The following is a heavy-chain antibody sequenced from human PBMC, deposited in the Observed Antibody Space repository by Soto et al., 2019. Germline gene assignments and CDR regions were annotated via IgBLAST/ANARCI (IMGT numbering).Heavy chain of an antibody. CDR3: ARENSYFDY. Sequence: QIQLLQSGAEVKKPGASVKVTCKASVYTFRNFVSSWVRQAPGQGLEWMGWISTYNANANYAQKFQGRLTMTADTSTSTADMELRSLRSDDKAVYYCARENSYFDYWGQGTLVTVSS. CDR1: VYTFRNFV. V-gene: IGHV1-18*01. J-gene: IGHJ4*02. CDR2: ISTYNANA.